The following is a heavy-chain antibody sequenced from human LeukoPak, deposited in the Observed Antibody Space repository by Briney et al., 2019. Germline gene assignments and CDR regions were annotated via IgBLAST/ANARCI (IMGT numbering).Heavy chain of an antibody. CDR1: GGSFSGYY. V-gene: IGHV4-34*01. Sequence: TSETLSLTCAGYGGSFSGYYWSWIRQPPGKGLEWIGEINHSGSTNYNPSLKSRVTISVDTSKNQFSLKLSSVTAADTAVYYCARVVAIPVRGVYYTIFDYWGEGTLVTVSS. CDR2: INHSGST. CDR3: ARVVAIPVRGVYYTIFDY. J-gene: IGHJ4*02. D-gene: IGHD3-10*01.